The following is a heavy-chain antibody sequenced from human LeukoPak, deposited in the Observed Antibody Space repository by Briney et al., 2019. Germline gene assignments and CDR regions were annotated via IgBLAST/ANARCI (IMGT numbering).Heavy chain of an antibody. CDR3: AKGLYYDFWSGYYYYGMDV. V-gene: IGHV3-23*01. D-gene: IGHD3-3*01. Sequence: GGSLRLSCAASGFTFSSYAMSWVRQAPVKGLEWVSSISGSGGSTSYADSVKGRFTISRDNSKNTLYLQMNSLRAEDTAVYYCAKGLYYDFWSGYYYYGMDVWGQGTTVTVSS. CDR2: ISGSGGST. J-gene: IGHJ6*02. CDR1: GFTFSSYA.